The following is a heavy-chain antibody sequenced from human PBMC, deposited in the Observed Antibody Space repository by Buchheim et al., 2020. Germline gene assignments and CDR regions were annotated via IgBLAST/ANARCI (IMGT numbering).Heavy chain of an antibody. Sequence: QVLLVQSGTEVMKPGASLKLSCKASGDTFTFTHYYMHWVRQATGQGLEWVGVIHPGDGTTGKAQKFQGRVPITRDTSNTTIYMGLSSLTSEDTAVYYCARDKEAFDYWGQGTL. CDR1: GDTFTFTHYY. CDR3: ARDKEAFDY. J-gene: IGHJ4*02. V-gene: IGHV1-46*01. CDR2: IHPGDGTT.